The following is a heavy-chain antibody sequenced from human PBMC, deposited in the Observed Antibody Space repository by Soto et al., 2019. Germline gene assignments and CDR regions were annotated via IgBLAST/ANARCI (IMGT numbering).Heavy chain of an antibody. CDR1: GLTFSSYA. D-gene: IGHD6-13*01. V-gene: IGHV3-23*01. J-gene: IGHJ6*02. Sequence: GGSLTLSCAASGLTFSSYAMSWVRQSPGKGLEWVSAISCSGGSTYYADSVKGRFTISRDNSKNPLYLQMNSLRAEDTAVYYCASPNGEQQLVPEYYYYGMDVWGQGTTVTVSS. CDR3: ASPNGEQQLVPEYYYYGMDV. CDR2: ISCSGGST.